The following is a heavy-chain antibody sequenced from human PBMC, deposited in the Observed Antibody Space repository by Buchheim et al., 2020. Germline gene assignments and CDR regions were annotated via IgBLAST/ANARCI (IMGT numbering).Heavy chain of an antibody. Sequence: QVQLQESGSRLVKPSNTLSLTCTVSGGSFRSSGSFWSWLRQTPGKGLVWIGSTFYGGDTYYKPSLESRVTISVDSYRNRLSLCLNCATAADTAVYYCAKARGAAAASSFDYWGQG. CDR1: GGSFRSSGSF. CDR3: AKARGAAAASSFDY. CDR2: TFYGGDT. D-gene: IGHD2-15*01. J-gene: IGHJ4*02. V-gene: IGHV4-39*07.